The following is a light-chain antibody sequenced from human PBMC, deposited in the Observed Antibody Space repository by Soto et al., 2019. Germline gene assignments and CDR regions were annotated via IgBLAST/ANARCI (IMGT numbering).Light chain of an antibody. J-gene: IGLJ1*01. CDR2: EVS. CDR3: SSYAGSNNFLYV. CDR1: SSDVGGYNY. V-gene: IGLV2-8*01. Sequence: QSALTQPPSASGSPGQSVTISCTGTSSDVGGYNYVSWYQQHPGKAPKLMIYEVSKRPSGVPDRFSGSKSGNTASLTVSGLQAEDEADYYWSSYAGSNNFLYVFGTGTKVTVL.